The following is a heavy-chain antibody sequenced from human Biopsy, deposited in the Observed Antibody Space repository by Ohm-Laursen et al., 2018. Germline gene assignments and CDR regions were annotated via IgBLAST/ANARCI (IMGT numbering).Heavy chain of an antibody. CDR2: IHGDERSA. CDR1: GFTFSRSV. D-gene: IGHD3-16*01. J-gene: IGHJ4*02. Sequence: SLRLSCSASGFTFSRSVMHWVRQAPGKGLMWVSRIHGDERSATYAEPVKGRFTISRDNAKNTLHLQMNSLRAEDTAVYYCTGDSGGLGGYWGQGTLVTVSS. V-gene: IGHV3-74*03. CDR3: TGDSGGLGGY.